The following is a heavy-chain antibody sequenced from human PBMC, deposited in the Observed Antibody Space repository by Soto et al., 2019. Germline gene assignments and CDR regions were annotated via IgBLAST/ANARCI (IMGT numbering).Heavy chain of an antibody. D-gene: IGHD3-10*01. CDR1: GFSLSTSGVG. Sequence: SGPTLVNPTQTLTLTCTFSGFSLSTSGVGVGWIRQPPGKALEWLALIYWNDDKRYSPSLKGRLTITEDTSKNQVVLTMTNMDPVDTATYYCAHRYGSGSYYRTPPGYLYFDYWGQGTLVTVSS. V-gene: IGHV2-5*01. CDR3: AHRYGSGSYYRTPPGYLYFDY. J-gene: IGHJ4*02. CDR2: IYWNDDK.